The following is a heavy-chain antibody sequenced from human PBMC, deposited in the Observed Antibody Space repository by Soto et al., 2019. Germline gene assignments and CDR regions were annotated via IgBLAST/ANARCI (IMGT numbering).Heavy chain of an antibody. J-gene: IGHJ6*02. D-gene: IGHD4-17*01. CDR3: ARLNGDYAYYYYGMDV. V-gene: IGHV4-39*01. CDR2: IYYSGST. CDR1: GGSISSSSYY. Sequence: PSETLSLTCTVSGGSISSSSYYWGWIRQPPGKGLEWIGSIYYSGSTYYNPSLKSRVTISVDTSKNQFSLKLSSVTAADTAVYYCARLNGDYAYYYYGMDVWGQGTTVTVS.